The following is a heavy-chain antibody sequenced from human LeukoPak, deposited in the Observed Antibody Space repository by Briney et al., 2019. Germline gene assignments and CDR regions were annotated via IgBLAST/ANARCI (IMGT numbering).Heavy chain of an antibody. CDR2: VYYTGSA. CDR3: ARDPSGYFDY. CDR1: GGSISSSIYY. D-gene: IGHD3-22*01. V-gene: IGHV4-39*02. J-gene: IGHJ4*02. Sequence: SETLSLTCTVSGGSISSSIYYWGWIRQPPGKGLELIGHVYYTGSAYFNPSLKSRVTMSVDTSKNQFSLNLSSVTAADTAVYYCARDPSGYFDYWGQGNMVTVSS.